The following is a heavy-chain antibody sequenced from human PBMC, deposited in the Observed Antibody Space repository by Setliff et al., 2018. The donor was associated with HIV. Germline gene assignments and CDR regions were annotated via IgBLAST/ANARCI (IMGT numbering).Heavy chain of an antibody. D-gene: IGHD3-10*01. Sequence: ASVKVSCKASGYTFTSYTITWVRRAPGQGLEWMGWISANSGITDYAQKFRGRVTMTTDTSTSTAYMDLRSLGSDDTAVYYCARDGMVRGVRRKLDYWGRGTLVTVSS. V-gene: IGHV1-18*01. J-gene: IGHJ4*02. CDR2: ISANSGIT. CDR1: GYTFTSYT. CDR3: ARDGMVRGVRRKLDY.